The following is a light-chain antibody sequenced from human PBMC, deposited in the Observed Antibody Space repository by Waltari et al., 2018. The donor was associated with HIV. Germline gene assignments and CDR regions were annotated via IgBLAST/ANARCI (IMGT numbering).Light chain of an antibody. CDR3: QQYYSAPVT. J-gene: IGKJ4*01. CDR2: WAS. Sequence: DIVMSQSPEYLAVSLGERATIHCSSSQSVLYSSNNNNYLAWFQQKPGQPPKVLIYWASNRVSGVPDRFSGGGSGTDFTLTISSLQAEDVAVYYCQQYYSAPVTFGGGPRWRSN. V-gene: IGKV4-1*01. CDR1: QSVLYSSNNNNY.